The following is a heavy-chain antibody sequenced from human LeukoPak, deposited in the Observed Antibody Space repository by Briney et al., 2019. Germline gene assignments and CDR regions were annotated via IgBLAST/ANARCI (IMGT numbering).Heavy chain of an antibody. V-gene: IGHV3-74*01. CDR1: GFTFSSYW. Sequence: GGSLRLSCAASGFTFSSYWMHWVRQVPGEGLVWVSRIDSDGISTKYADSVKGRFTISRDNAKNSLYLQMNSLRAEDTAVYYCARVAYYDSSGPNDAFDIWGQGTMVTVSS. CDR2: IDSDGIST. J-gene: IGHJ3*02. CDR3: ARVAYYDSSGPNDAFDI. D-gene: IGHD3-22*01.